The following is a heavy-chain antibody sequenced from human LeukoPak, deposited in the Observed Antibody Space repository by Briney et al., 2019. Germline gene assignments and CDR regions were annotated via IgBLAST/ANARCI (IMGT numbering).Heavy chain of an antibody. CDR3: TGSFGELSFFDY. V-gene: IGHV3-15*01. D-gene: IGHD3-10*01. Sequence: GGSLRLSCAASGFTFSNAWMSWVRQAPGKGLEWVGRIKSKTDGGTTDYAAPVKGRFTISRDDSKNTLYMQMNSLKTEDTAVYYCTGSFGELSFFDYWGQGNLVTVSS. J-gene: IGHJ4*02. CDR2: IKSKTDGGTT. CDR1: GFTFSNAW.